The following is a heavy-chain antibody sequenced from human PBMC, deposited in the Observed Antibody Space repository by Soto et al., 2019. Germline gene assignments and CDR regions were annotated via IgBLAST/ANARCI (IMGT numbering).Heavy chain of an antibody. CDR3: ARADIVVVVAATPVQYYYYGMDV. V-gene: IGHV1-69*01. J-gene: IGHJ6*02. D-gene: IGHD2-15*01. CDR2: ISPIFGTA. CDR1: GGTFSSYA. Sequence: QVQLVQSGAEVKKPGSSVKVSCKASGGTFSSYAISWVRQAPGQGLEWMGGISPIFGTANYAQKFQGRVTITADESTSTAYMELSSLRSEDTAVYYCARADIVVVVAATPVQYYYYGMDVWGQGTTVTVSS.